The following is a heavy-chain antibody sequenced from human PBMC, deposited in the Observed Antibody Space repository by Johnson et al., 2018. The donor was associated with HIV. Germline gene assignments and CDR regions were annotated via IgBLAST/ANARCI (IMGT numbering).Heavy chain of an antibody. CDR2: IKQDGSEK. Sequence: VQPGGSLRLSCAASGFTFSSYWMSWVRQAPGKGLEWVANIKQDGSEKYYVDSVKGRFTISRDNAKNSLYLQLNSLRAEDTAVYYCARDASYGDYAFDIWGQGTMVTVSS. J-gene: IGHJ3*02. CDR1: GFTFSSYW. CDR3: ARDASYGDYAFDI. V-gene: IGHV3-7*01. D-gene: IGHD4-17*01.